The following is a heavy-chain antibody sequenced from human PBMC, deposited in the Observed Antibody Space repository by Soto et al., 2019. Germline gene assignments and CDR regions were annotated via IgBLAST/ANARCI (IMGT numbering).Heavy chain of an antibody. CDR3: ARDVIDLVAVAPTYPPYYYGMDV. CDR1: GGSISSGGYY. D-gene: IGHD6-19*01. V-gene: IGHV4-31*03. CDR2: IYYSGST. Sequence: PSETLSLTCTVSGGSISSGGYYWSWIRQHPGKGLEWIGYIYYSGSTYYNPSLKSRVTISVDTSKNQFSLKLSSVTAADTAVYYCARDVIDLVAVAPTYPPYYYGMDVWGQGTTVTVSS. J-gene: IGHJ6*02.